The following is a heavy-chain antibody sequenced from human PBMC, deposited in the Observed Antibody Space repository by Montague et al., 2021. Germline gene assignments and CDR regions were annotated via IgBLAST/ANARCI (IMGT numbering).Heavy chain of an antibody. V-gene: IGHV4-39*07. CDR1: GASITSNIYY. Sequence: SETLSLTCTVSGASITSNIYYWGWTRQSPGKGLEWIGSIYYSGNSFHQPSLKSRITMAVDTSKNQFSLKLSSVTAADTAIYDCARVFSSWYVGWFDPWGQGTLVTVSS. J-gene: IGHJ5*02. CDR3: ARVFSSWYVGWFDP. D-gene: IGHD6-13*01. CDR2: IYYSGNS.